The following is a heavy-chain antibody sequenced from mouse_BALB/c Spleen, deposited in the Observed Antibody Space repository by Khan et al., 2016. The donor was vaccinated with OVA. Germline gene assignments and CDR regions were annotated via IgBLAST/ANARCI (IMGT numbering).Heavy chain of an antibody. J-gene: IGHJ4*01. V-gene: IGHV9-3-1*01. CDR3: ARVEYSGAMDY. Sequence: QIQLVQSGPELKKPGVTVKISCKASGYTFTTYGMNWVKQAPGKGLKWMGWINTYTGEPTYVDDYKGRFAFYLETSASTAYLQINNLKNVYTATYFYARVEYSGAMDYWGQGTSVTVSS. CDR1: GYTFTTYG. CDR2: INTYTGEP.